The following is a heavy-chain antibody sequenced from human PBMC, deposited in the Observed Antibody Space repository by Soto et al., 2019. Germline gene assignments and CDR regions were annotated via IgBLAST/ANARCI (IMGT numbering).Heavy chain of an antibody. CDR2: ISYDGNYK. D-gene: IGHD6-13*01. V-gene: IGHV3-30*03. CDR3: ARDRVASPGPYYYYGMDV. J-gene: IGHJ6*02. CDR1: GFTFSSYG. Sequence: GGSLRLSCAASGFTFSSYGLHWVRQAPGKGLEWVAVISYDGNYKYYADSVKGRFTISRDNSKNTLYLQMNTLRAEDTAVYYCARDRVASPGPYYYYGMDVWGQGTTVTVSS.